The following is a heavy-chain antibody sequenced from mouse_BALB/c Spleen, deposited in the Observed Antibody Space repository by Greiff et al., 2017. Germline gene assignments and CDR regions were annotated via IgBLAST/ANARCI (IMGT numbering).Heavy chain of an antibody. V-gene: IGHV7-3*02. J-gene: IGHJ2*01. CDR2: IRNKANGYTT. Sequence: EVKLMESGGGLVQPGGSLRLSCATSGFTFTDYYMSWVRQPPGKALEWLGFIRNKANGYTTEYSASVKGRFTISRDNSQSILYLQMNTLRAEDSATYYCARDHYGTLDYWGQGTTLTVSS. D-gene: IGHD1-1*01. CDR1: GFTFTDYY. CDR3: ARDHYGTLDY.